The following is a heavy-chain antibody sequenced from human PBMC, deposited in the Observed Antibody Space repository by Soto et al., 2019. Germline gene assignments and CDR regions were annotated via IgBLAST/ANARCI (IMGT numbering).Heavy chain of an antibody. D-gene: IGHD3-9*01. CDR2: IKEDGREK. V-gene: IGHV3-7*01. CDR1: GFTFSSSW. J-gene: IGHJ4*02. Sequence: EMQLVESGGGLVQPGGSLRLSCVASGFTFSSSWMSWVRQAPGKGLEWVANIKEDGREKYYVDSVKGRFTISRDNAKNSLYLQMNSLRAEDTAVYYCARVPRYSDDCWGQGTLVTVSS. CDR3: ARVPRYSDDC.